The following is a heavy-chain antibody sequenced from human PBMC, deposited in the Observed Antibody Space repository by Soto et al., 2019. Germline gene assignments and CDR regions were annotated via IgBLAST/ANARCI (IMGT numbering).Heavy chain of an antibody. J-gene: IGHJ3*02. CDR2: KNPNSGNA. Sequence: ASVKVSCKASGYTFTSYDINWVRQATGQGLEWMEWKNPNSGNAGYAKKFQGRVTMTRNTSISTAYMELSSLRSEDTAVYYCASPYYDSSSDAFDIWGQGTMVTVSS. V-gene: IGHV1-8*01. CDR1: GYTFTSYD. CDR3: ASPYYDSSSDAFDI. D-gene: IGHD3-22*01.